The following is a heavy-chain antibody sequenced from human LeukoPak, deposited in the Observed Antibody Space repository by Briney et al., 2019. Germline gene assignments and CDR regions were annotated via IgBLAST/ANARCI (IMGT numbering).Heavy chain of an antibody. CDR1: GFTVSSNY. CDR2: IYSGGST. V-gene: IGHV3-66*02. D-gene: IGHD3-22*01. Sequence: GGSLRLSCAASGFTVSSNYMSWVRQAPGKGLEWVSVIYSGGSTYYADSVKGRFTISRDNSKNTLYLQMNSLRAEDTAVYYCARDRDYDSSGYYLRGAFDIWGQGTMVTVSS. J-gene: IGHJ3*02. CDR3: ARDRDYDSSGYYLRGAFDI.